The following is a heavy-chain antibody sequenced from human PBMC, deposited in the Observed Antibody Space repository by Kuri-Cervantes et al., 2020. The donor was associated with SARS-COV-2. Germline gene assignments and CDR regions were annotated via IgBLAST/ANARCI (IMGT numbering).Heavy chain of an antibody. Sequence: ASVKVSCKASGYTFTGYYMHWVRQAPGQGLEWMGWINPNSGGTNYAQKFQGRVTMTRDTSTSTAYMELRSLRSDDTAVYYCATGPPYYDPSNWFDPWGQGTLVTVSS. CDR2: INPNSGGT. J-gene: IGHJ5*02. CDR1: GYTFTGYY. D-gene: IGHD3-3*01. CDR3: ATGPPYYDPSNWFDP. V-gene: IGHV1-2*02.